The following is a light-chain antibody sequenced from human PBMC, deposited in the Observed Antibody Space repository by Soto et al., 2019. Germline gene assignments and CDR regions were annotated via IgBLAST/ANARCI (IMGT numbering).Light chain of an antibody. Sequence: QLTPSPSSLSASVGARVTITCRASQGISRYLSWYQQKPGRAPKLLISAASTLQSGVPARFSGSGSGTDFTLTISSLQPEDFATYYCQQYNSYPFTFGPGTKVDIK. V-gene: IGKV1-9*01. CDR2: AAS. CDR1: QGISRY. J-gene: IGKJ3*01. CDR3: QQYNSYPFT.